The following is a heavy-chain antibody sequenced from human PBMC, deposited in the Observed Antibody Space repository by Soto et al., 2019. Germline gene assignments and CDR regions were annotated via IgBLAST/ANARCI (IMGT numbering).Heavy chain of an antibody. D-gene: IGHD2-15*01. Sequence: ASVKVSCKPSGYSFSNFYVHWVRQAPGQGLEWMGIIDPSSGTTSYTQKFQERVTMTRDTSMSTVYMELGRLRSEDTAVYYCARGAVVVPNGLIAGMDVWGLGTTVTVSS. CDR1: GYSFSNFY. J-gene: IGHJ6*02. V-gene: IGHV1-46*01. CDR3: ARGAVVVPNGLIAGMDV. CDR2: IDPSSGTT.